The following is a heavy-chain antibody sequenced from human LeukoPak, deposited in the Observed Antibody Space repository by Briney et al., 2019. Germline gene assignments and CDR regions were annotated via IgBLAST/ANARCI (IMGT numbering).Heavy chain of an antibody. CDR1: GYTLTELS. J-gene: IGHJ4*02. CDR2: FDPEDGET. Sequence: ASVKVSCKVSGYTLTELSMHWVRQAPGKGLEWMGGFDPEDGETIYAQKFQGRVTMTEDTSTDTAYMELSSLRSEDTAVYYCATADTMVRGVIITKFTPLYFDYWGQGTLVTVSS. CDR3: ATADTMVRGVIITKFTPLYFDY. D-gene: IGHD3-10*01. V-gene: IGHV1-24*01.